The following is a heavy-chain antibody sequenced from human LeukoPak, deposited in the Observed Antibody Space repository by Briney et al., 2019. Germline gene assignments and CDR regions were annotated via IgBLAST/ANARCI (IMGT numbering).Heavy chain of an antibody. D-gene: IGHD3-10*01. J-gene: IGHJ6*03. CDR1: VGSLRSSSDY. V-gene: IGHV4-39*07. Sequence: SGSLSLSCTLSVGSLRSSSDYGGWVRQPPGKGLGWLGSIYYGGSTYYNPSLKSRVTISVDTSKNQFSLKLSSVTAADTAVYYCARDWRFGARYYYYMDVWGKGTTVTISS. CDR3: ARDWRFGARYYYYMDV. CDR2: IYYGGST.